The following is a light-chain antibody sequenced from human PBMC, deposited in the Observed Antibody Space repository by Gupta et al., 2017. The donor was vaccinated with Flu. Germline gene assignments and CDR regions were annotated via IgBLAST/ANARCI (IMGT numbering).Light chain of an antibody. J-gene: IGKJ2*01. CDR2: GAS. V-gene: IGKV3-20*01. CDR3: QQYGSSPPYT. CDR1: QSVSSRY. Sequence: EIVLTQSPGTLSSSPGERSTPSCRASQSVSSRYLAWYQQKPGQAPRLLIYGASSRATGIPDRFSGSGSGTDFTLTISRLEPEDFAVYYCQQYGSSPPYTFGQGTKLEIK.